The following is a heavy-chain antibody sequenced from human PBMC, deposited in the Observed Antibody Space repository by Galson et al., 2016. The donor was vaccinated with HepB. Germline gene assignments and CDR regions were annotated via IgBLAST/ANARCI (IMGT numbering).Heavy chain of an antibody. CDR2: ISHDGSHT. V-gene: IGHV3-30*18. CDR1: GFTFSCYG. D-gene: IGHD1-26*01. J-gene: IGHJ4*02. CDR3: AKGGGGRSPELDY. Sequence: SLRLSCAASGFTFSCYGIHWVRQAPGKGLEWVAIISHDGSHTHYADSVQGRFTISRDNSKNTLFLQMNSLRADDTAVYYCAKGGGGRSPELDYWGQGTLVTVSS.